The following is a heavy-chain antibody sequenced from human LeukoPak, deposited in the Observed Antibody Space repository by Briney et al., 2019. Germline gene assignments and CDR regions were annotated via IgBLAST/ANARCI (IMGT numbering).Heavy chain of an antibody. CDR1: GFTFSSYG. Sequence: GRSLRLSCAASGFTFSSYGMHWVRQAPGKGLEWVAVIWYDGSNKYYADSVKGRFTISRDNSKNTLYLQMNSLRAEDTAVYYCARDGDPTTVTPDYWGQGTLVIVSS. CDR3: ARDGDPTTVTPDY. D-gene: IGHD4-17*01. J-gene: IGHJ4*02. CDR2: IWYDGSNK. V-gene: IGHV3-33*01.